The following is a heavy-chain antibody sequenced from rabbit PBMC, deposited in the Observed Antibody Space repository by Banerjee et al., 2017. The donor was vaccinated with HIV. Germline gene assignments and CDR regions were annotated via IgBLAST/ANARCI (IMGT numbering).Heavy chain of an antibody. CDR2: IYSGNSGYT. CDR3: ARDTGTSFSTYGMDL. V-gene: IGHV1S40*01. Sequence: QSLEESGGDLVKPGASLTLTCTASGFSFGSNDYVCWVRQAPGRGLEWIACIYSGNSGYTYYATWATGRFTISKTSSTTVTLQMTSLTVADTATYFCARDTGTSFSTYGMDLWGPGTLVTVS. CDR1: GFSFGSNDY. J-gene: IGHJ6*01. D-gene: IGHD7-1*01.